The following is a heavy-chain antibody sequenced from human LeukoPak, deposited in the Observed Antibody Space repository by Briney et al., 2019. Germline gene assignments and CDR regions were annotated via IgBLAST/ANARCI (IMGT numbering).Heavy chain of an antibody. D-gene: IGHD3-9*01. J-gene: IGHJ4*02. Sequence: ASVKVSCKASGYTFTSYGISWVQQAPGQGLEWMGWISAYNGNTNYAQKLQGRVTMTTDTSTSIAYMELRSLRSDDTAVYYCAREGLRYFDWAQFDYWGQGTLVTVSS. CDR2: ISAYNGNT. CDR1: GYTFTSYG. CDR3: AREGLRYFDWAQFDY. V-gene: IGHV1-18*01.